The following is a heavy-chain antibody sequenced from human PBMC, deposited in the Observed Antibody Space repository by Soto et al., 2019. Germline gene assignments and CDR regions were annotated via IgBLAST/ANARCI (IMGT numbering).Heavy chain of an antibody. CDR3: ARGDANKIVVTTYYAIDV. D-gene: IGHD4-17*01. Sequence: QVQLVQSGAEVKKPGSSVKVSCKASGGSLSNYGISWVRQAPGQGLEWMGGIIPVFGTANYAHKFQGRVTITADESTNIVYMDVTSLRSEDTAVYYCARGDANKIVVTTYYAIDVLGQGTTVTVSS. J-gene: IGHJ6*02. V-gene: IGHV1-69*12. CDR1: GGSLSNYG. CDR2: IIPVFGTA.